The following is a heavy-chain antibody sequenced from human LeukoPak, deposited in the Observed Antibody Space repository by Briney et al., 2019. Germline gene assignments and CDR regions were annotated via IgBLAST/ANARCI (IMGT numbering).Heavy chain of an antibody. Sequence: GGSLRLSCAASGFKFDNYEMSWVRQAPGKGLEWVSTISGTGDDTYYADSVKGRFTISRDKFKNTVSLEMNSLRGEDTAVYYCARDWSLLRWFDYWGQGTLVTVSS. D-gene: IGHD3-22*01. CDR3: ARDWSLLRWFDY. CDR2: ISGTGDDT. J-gene: IGHJ5*01. V-gene: IGHV3-23*01. CDR1: GFKFDNYE.